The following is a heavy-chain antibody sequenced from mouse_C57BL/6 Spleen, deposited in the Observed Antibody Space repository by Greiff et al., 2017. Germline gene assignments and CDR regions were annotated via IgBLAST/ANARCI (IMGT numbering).Heavy chain of an antibody. D-gene: IGHD1-1*01. CDR2: INPGSGGT. Sequence: QVQLQQSGAELVRPGTSVKVSCKASGYAFTNYLIEWVKQRPGQGLEWIGVINPGSGGTNYNEKFKGKATLTADKSSSTAYMQLSSLTSEDSAVCFCARSILRSYYAMDYWGQGTSVTVSS. CDR3: ARSILRSYYAMDY. CDR1: GYAFTNYL. V-gene: IGHV1-54*01. J-gene: IGHJ4*01.